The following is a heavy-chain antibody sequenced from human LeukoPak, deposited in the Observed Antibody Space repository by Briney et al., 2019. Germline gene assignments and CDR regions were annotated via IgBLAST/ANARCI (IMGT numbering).Heavy chain of an antibody. CDR1: GFTFSSCA. Sequence: PGGSLRLSCAASGFTFSSCAMSWVRQAPGKGLEWFSSMSGGGGSTYNADSVKGRFTISRDNSKNTVYRQMNSLRGEDTAVYYCVKGVGSGSYYKLDYWGQGTLVTVSS. V-gene: IGHV3-23*01. CDR2: MSGGGGST. D-gene: IGHD3-10*01. CDR3: VKGVGSGSYYKLDY. J-gene: IGHJ4*02.